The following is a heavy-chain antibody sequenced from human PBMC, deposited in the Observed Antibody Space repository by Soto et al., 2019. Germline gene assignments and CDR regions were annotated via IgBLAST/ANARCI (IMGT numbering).Heavy chain of an antibody. J-gene: IGHJ5*01. CDR3: ARKRSVGYCITPTSPTPSYHSARDS. CDR2: IIPVFGTP. CDR1: GGTFTNYA. D-gene: IGHD2-15*01. Sequence: QVQLVQSGAEVKKPGSSLKVSCKASGGTFTNYAFSWVRQAPGQGLEWMGGIIPVFGTPDYAQKFQGRVTITADESTRTASMELSSLSSDDTAVYYCARKRSVGYCITPTSPTPSYHSARDSWGQGTTVTVPS. V-gene: IGHV1-69*12.